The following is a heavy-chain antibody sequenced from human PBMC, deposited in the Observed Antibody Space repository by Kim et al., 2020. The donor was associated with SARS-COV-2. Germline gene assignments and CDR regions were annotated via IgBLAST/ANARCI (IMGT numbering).Heavy chain of an antibody. CDR1: GFTFSSYA. V-gene: IGHV3-30*04. J-gene: IGHJ6*02. D-gene: IGHD3-22*01. Sequence: GGSLRLSCAASGFTFSSYAMHWVRQAPGKGLEWVAVISYDGSNKYYADSVKGRFTISRDNSKNTLYLQMNSLRAEDTAVYYCASSPQYYYDSSASGMDVWGQGTTVTVSS. CDR3: ASSPQYYYDSSASGMDV. CDR2: ISYDGSNK.